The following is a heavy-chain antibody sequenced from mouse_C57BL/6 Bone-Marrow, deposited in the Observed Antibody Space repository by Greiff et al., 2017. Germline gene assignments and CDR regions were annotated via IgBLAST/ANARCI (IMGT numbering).Heavy chain of an antibody. CDR3: TMVTKEEDY. CDR2: IDPENGDT. J-gene: IGHJ2*01. D-gene: IGHD2-2*01. V-gene: IGHV14-4*01. Sequence: VQLQQSGAELVRPGASVTLSCTASGFNIKDDYMHWVKQRPEQGLEWIGWIDPENGDTEYASKFSGKATITEDTSFNTSYLQLSSLTSEDTAVYYCTMVTKEEDYWGQGTTLTVSS. CDR1: GFNIKDDY.